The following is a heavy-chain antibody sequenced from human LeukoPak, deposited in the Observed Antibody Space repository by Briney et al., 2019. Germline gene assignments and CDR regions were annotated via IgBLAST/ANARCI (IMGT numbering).Heavy chain of an antibody. CDR2: IHYSGST. CDR1: GGSISSHY. CDR3: ARTTEGYAGGPGYSYYYYMDV. Sequence: SETLTLTCTVSGGSISSHYWSWIRQPPGKGLEWIGYIHYSGSTHYNPSLKGRVTISVDTSKNQVSLKLRSVTAADTAVYYCARTTEGYAGGPGYSYYYYMDVWGKGTTVTISS. D-gene: IGHD5-12*01. V-gene: IGHV4-59*11. J-gene: IGHJ6*03.